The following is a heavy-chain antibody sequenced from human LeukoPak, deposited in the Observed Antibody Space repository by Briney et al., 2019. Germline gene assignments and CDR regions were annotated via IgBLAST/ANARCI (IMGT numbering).Heavy chain of an antibody. Sequence: GGSLRLSCAASGFSFSTYGMHWVRQAPGKGLEWVAVIWYDGRNKYYADSVKGRFTISRDNSKNMLYLQMNSLRAEDTAVYYCASGTGYNGGWSLYWGQGTLVTVSS. CDR2: IWYDGRNK. CDR1: GFSFSTYG. J-gene: IGHJ4*02. V-gene: IGHV3-33*01. CDR3: ASGTGYNGGWSLY. D-gene: IGHD6-19*01.